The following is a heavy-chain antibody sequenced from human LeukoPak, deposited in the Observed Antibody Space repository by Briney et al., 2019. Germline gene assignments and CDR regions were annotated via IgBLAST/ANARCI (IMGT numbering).Heavy chain of an antibody. CDR1: GFTFTTYW. V-gene: IGHV3-7*03. CDR3: ARGGEPVRDYYYYMDV. J-gene: IGHJ6*03. D-gene: IGHD6-13*01. CDR2: IKQDGTEK. Sequence: GGSLRLSCAASGFTFTTYWLGWVRQPPGKGLEWVANIKQDGTEKYYVDSVKGRFTISRDNAKNSLYLQMNSLRAEDTAVYYCARGGEPVRDYYYYMDVWGKGTTVTVSS.